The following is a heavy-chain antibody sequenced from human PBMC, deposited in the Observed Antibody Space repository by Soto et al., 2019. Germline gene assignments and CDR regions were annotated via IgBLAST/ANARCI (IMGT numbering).Heavy chain of an antibody. V-gene: IGHV1-58*01. J-gene: IGHJ6*02. D-gene: IGHD2-2*01. CDR3: ASDYAFHYYYCYGMDV. CDR1: GFTFTSYA. Sequence: QMQLVQSGPEVKKPGTSVKVSCKASGFTFTSYAVQWVRQARGQRLEWIGWIVVGSGNTNYAQKFQDRVTITRDMSTSKAYMDLRSLRSEDTAVYYCASDYAFHYYYCYGMDVWGQGTTVTVSS. CDR2: IVVGSGNT.